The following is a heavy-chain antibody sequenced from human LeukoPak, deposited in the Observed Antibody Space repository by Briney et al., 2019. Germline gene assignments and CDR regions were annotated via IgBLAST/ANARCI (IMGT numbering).Heavy chain of an antibody. Sequence: ASVKVSCKASGYTFTSYYMHWVRQAPGQGLEWMGIINPSGGSTSYAQKFQGRVTMTRDMSTSTVYMELSSLRSEDTAVYYCARRHGSGWYGDDYWGREPWSPSPQ. CDR1: GYTFTSYY. CDR2: INPSGGST. D-gene: IGHD6-19*01. CDR3: ARRHGSGWYGDDY. J-gene: IGHJ4*02. V-gene: IGHV1-46*01.